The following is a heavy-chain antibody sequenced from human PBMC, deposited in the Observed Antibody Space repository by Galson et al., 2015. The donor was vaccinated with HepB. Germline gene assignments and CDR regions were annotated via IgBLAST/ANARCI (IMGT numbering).Heavy chain of an antibody. CDR1: GYTFTSYG. CDR2: ISAYNGNT. J-gene: IGHJ5*02. CDR3: AREYYEDIVVVVAATRQYNWFDP. V-gene: IGHV1-18*04. D-gene: IGHD2-15*01. Sequence: SVKVSCKASGYTFTSYGISWVRQAPGQGLEWMGWISAYNGNTNYAQKLQGRVTMTTDTSTSTAYMELRSLRSDDTAVYYCAREYYEDIVVVVAATRQYNWFDPWGQGTLVTVSS.